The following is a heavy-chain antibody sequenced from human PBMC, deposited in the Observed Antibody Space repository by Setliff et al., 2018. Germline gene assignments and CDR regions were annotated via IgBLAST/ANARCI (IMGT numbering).Heavy chain of an antibody. CDR3: ATSSRGKRELQYYFLY. CDR1: GFAFNDFS. J-gene: IGHJ4*02. D-gene: IGHD1-7*01. Sequence: PGGSLRLSCAVSGFAFNDFSMVWVRQAPGKGLEWVAYISDTSSFREYAASVEGRFTISRDSAKNSLYLEMTSLRAEDTAVYYCATSSRGKRELQYYFLYWGQGTLVTVSS. V-gene: IGHV3-11*03. CDR2: ISDTSSFR.